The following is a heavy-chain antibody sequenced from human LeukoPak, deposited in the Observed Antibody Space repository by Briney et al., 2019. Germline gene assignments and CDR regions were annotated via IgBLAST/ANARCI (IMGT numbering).Heavy chain of an antibody. Sequence: GGSLRLSRAASGFTFSSYAMSWVRQAPGKGLEWVSAISGSGGSTYYADSVKGRFTISRDNSKNTLYLQMNSLRAEDTAVYYCATGIPLSGSYFGWFDPWGQGPLVTVSS. V-gene: IGHV3-23*01. D-gene: IGHD1-26*01. CDR1: GFTFSSYA. CDR2: ISGSGGST. CDR3: ATGIPLSGSYFGWFDP. J-gene: IGHJ5*02.